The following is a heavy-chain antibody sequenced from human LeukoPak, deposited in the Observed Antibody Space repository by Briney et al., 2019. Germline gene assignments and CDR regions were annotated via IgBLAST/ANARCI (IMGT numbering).Heavy chain of an antibody. J-gene: IGHJ5*02. V-gene: IGHV4-39*01. D-gene: IGHD4-17*01. CDR2: IYYSGST. Sequence: SETLSLTCTVSGGSISSSSYYWGWIRQPPGKGLEWIGSIYYSGSTYYNPSLKSRVTISVDTSKNQFSLKLSSVTAADTAVYYCARQYVDYGDTSGWFDPWGQGTLVTVSS. CDR1: GGSISSSSYY. CDR3: ARQYVDYGDTSGWFDP.